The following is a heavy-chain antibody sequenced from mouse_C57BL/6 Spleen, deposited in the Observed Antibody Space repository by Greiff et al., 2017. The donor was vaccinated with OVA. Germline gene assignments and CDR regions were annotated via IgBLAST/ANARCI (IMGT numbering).Heavy chain of an antibody. J-gene: IGHJ1*03. CDR3: ARGVTTWYFDV. D-gene: IGHD2-2*01. V-gene: IGHV3-6*01. CDR2: ISYDGSN. Sequence: EVQRVESGPGLVKPSQSLSLTCSVTGYSITSGYYWNWIRQFPGNKLEWMGYISYDGSNNYNPSLKNRISITRDTSKNQFFLKLNSVTTEDTATYHCARGVTTWYFDVWGTGTTVTVSS. CDR1: GYSITSGYY.